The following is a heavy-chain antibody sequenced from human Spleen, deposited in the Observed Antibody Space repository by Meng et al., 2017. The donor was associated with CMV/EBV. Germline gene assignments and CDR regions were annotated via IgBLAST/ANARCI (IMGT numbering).Heavy chain of an antibody. CDR3: ARESSGSFVLDV. D-gene: IGHD6-25*01. V-gene: IGHV3-21*01. CDR2: ISSSSSYI. CDR1: GFTFSSYS. J-gene: IGHJ6*02. Sequence: GESLKISCAASGFTFSSYSMNWVRQAPGKGLEWVSSISSSSSYIYYADSVKGRITISRDNAENSLYLQMNGLRAEDTAIYYCARESSGSFVLDVWGQGTTVTVSS.